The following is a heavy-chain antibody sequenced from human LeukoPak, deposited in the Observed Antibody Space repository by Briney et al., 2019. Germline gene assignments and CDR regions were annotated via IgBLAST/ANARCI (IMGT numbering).Heavy chain of an antibody. V-gene: IGHV4-39*01. CDR1: GGSISSIIYY. Sequence: SETLSLTCTVSGGSISSIIYYWGWIRQPPGKGLEWIGIIYYSGSTYYYVSLKSRVTISVDTSRNQFCLKLSSVTAAVTAMYHCARHSRSVDYGSGSYTWDYWGQGTLVTVSS. CDR3: ARHSRSVDYGSGSYTWDY. J-gene: IGHJ4*02. D-gene: IGHD3-10*01. CDR2: IYYSGST.